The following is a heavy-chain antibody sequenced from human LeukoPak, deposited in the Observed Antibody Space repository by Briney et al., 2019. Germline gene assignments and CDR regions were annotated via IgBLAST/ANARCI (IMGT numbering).Heavy chain of an antibody. CDR3: ARGRNDFDY. V-gene: IGHV4-59*13. CDR1: GVSIHSYY. J-gene: IGHJ4*02. D-gene: IGHD1-1*01. CDR2: ISYSGST. Sequence: PSETLSLTCTVSGVSIHSYYWSWIRQPPGKGLEWIGYISYSGSTYYNPSLKSRVTISLGTSKNQFSLRLTSVTAADTAMYYCARGRNDFDYWGQGTLVTVSS.